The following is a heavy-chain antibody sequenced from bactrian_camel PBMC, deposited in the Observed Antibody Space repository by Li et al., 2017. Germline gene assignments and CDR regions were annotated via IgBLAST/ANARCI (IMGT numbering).Heavy chain of an antibody. CDR1: GYTYSGNC. CDR2: IFSFEDDRT. CDR3: AADGGPGYECSEDASRAFGY. V-gene: IGHV3S53*01. D-gene: IGHD1*01. J-gene: IGHJ6*01. Sequence: VQLVESGGGSVQAGGSLRLSCAVSGYTYSGNCMGWFRQAPGKEREEVARIFSFEDDRTTYLDSVKGRFTIYQGSAKNTVYLQMNDLKPEDSAMYYCAADGGPGYECSEDASRAFGYWGQGTQVTVS.